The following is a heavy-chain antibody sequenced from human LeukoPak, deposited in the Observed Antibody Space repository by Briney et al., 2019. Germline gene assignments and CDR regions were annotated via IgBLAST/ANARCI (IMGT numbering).Heavy chain of an antibody. CDR2: INSNNGVS. J-gene: IGHJ4*02. CDR3: ARRFCTGGSCYPDY. CDR1: GYTFTGYY. D-gene: IGHD2-15*01. Sequence: ASVKVSCKASGYTFTGYYIYCVRLAPGQGPAWMGRINSNNGVSNYAQRFQGRVTMTRDTSISTAYMELSGLTSDDTAVYYCARRFCTGGSCYPDYWGQGTLVTVSS. V-gene: IGHV1-2*02.